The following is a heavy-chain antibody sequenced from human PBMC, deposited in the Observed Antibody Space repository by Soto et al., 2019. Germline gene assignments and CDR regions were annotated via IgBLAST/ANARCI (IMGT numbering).Heavy chain of an antibody. CDR1: GFTFSSYG. J-gene: IGHJ3*02. CDR3: ARVGIAAAGTGAFDI. Sequence: GGSLRLSCAASGFTFSSYGMHWVRQAPGKGLEWVAVIWYDGSNKYYADSVKGRFTISRDNSKNTLYLQMNSLRAEVTAVYFCARVGIAAAGTGAFDIWGQGTMVTVST. CDR2: IWYDGSNK. D-gene: IGHD6-13*01. V-gene: IGHV3-33*01.